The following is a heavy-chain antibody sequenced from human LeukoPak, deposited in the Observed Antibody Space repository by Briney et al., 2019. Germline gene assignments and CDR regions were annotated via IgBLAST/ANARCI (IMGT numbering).Heavy chain of an antibody. V-gene: IGHV4-59*08. Sequence: TSETLSLTCTVSGGSISSYYWSWIRQPPGKGLEWIGYIYYSGSTNYNPSLKSRVTISVDTSKNQFSLKLSSATAADTAVYYCARTGNEIDYWGQGTLVTVSS. J-gene: IGHJ4*02. D-gene: IGHD1-14*01. CDR2: IYYSGST. CDR3: ARTGNEIDY. CDR1: GGSISSYY.